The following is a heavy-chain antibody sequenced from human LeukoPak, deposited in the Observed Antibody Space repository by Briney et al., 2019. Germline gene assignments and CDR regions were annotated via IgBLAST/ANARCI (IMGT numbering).Heavy chain of an antibody. CDR3: AREGIAVADTYYYYYMDV. V-gene: IGHV4-61*02. Sequence: SQTLSLTCTVTGTSIRSGSYYWNWIRQAAGKGLEWIGRMYIGGRTTYSPSFKSRVTISLDTTKNQFSLRVRSVTAADTAIYYCAREGIAVADTYYYYYMDVWGKGTWVTVSS. J-gene: IGHJ6*03. CDR1: GTSIRSGSYY. D-gene: IGHD6-19*01. CDR2: MYIGGRT.